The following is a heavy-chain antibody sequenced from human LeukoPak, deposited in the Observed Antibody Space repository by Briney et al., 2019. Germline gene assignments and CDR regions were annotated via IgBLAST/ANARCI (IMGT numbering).Heavy chain of an antibody. J-gene: IGHJ4*02. V-gene: IGHV3-66*01. CDR2: IYGGGNT. D-gene: IGHD5-12*01. Sequence: PGGSLRLSCAASGFTVSSNYMNWVRQAPGKGLEWVSVIYGGGNTDYADSVKGRFTISRDNSKNTLYLQTNSLRVEDTAVYYCARWGSVGYSGYDLFDSWGQGTLVTVSS. CDR1: GFTVSSNY. CDR3: ARWGSVGYSGYDLFDS.